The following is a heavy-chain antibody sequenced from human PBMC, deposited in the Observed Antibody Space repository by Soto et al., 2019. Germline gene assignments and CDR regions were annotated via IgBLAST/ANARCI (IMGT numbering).Heavy chain of an antibody. Sequence: SETLSLTCTVSGCSISSYYWSWIRQPPGKGLEWIGYIYYSGSTNYNPSLKSRVTISVDTSKNQFSLKLSSVTAADTAVYYCARSDYDFWMRRAYRLAVRAQRTTVPVSS. D-gene: IGHD3-3*01. CDR1: GCSISSYY. CDR2: IYYSGST. J-gene: IGHJ6*01. CDR3: ARSDYDFWMRRAYRLAV. V-gene: IGHV4-59*01.